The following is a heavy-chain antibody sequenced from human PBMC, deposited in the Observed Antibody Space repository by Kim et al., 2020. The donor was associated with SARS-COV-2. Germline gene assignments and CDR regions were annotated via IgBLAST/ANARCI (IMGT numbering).Heavy chain of an antibody. CDR1: GFTFSSYG. CDR3: AKDMSIAAAVGYYYGMDV. J-gene: IGHJ6*02. V-gene: IGHV3-30*18. D-gene: IGHD6-13*01. Sequence: GGSLRLSCAASGFTFSSYGMHWVRQAPGKGLEWVAVISYDGSNKYYADSVKGRFTISRDNSKNTLYLQMNSLRAEDTAVYYCAKDMSIAAAVGYYYGMDVWGQGTTVTVSS. CDR2: ISYDGSNK.